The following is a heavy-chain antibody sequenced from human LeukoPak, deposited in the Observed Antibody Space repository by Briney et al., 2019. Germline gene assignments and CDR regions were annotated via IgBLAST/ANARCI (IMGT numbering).Heavy chain of an antibody. CDR1: GGSFSGYY. CDR2: INHSGST. CDR3: ARVVRYFDWLPLINWFDP. V-gene: IGHV4-34*01. Sequence: SETLSLTCAVYGGSFSGYYWSWIRQPPGKGLEWIGEINHSGSTNYSPSLKSRVTISVDTSKNQFSLKLSSVTAAGTAVYYCARVVRYFDWLPLINWFDPWGQGTLVTVSS. J-gene: IGHJ5*02. D-gene: IGHD3-9*01.